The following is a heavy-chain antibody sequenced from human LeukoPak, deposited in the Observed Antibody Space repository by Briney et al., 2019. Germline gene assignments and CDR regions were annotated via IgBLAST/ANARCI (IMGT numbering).Heavy chain of an antibody. CDR1: GFPVRSRY. J-gene: IGHJ4*02. Sequence: GGSLRLTCEVSGFPVRSRYMTWVRQPPGKGLECVAVIYSGGTTYHIDSVKGRFTISRDISKSTMYLEMNNLRVEDTAIYYCASLEGGPSDGRWGQGTLVTVSS. V-gene: IGHV3-53*01. D-gene: IGHD3-3*01. CDR3: ASLEGGPSDGR. CDR2: IYSGGTT.